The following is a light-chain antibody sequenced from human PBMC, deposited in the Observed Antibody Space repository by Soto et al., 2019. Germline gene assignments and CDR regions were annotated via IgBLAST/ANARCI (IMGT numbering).Light chain of an antibody. J-gene: IGLJ1*01. CDR2: DVS. V-gene: IGLV2-14*01. CDR3: SSYTSSSIYV. CDR1: SSDVGGYNY. Sequence: QSALTQPASVSGSPGQSITISCTGTSSDVGGYNYVSWYQQHPGKAPKLMIYDVSNRPSGVSNRFSGSKSGNTASLTISGLLAEDEADYYCSSYTSSSIYVFGTGTRSPS.